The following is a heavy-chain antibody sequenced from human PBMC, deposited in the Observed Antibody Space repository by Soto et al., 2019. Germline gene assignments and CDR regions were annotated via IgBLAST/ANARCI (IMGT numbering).Heavy chain of an antibody. D-gene: IGHD3-10*01. V-gene: IGHV4-39*01. CDR3: ARQPYYGSGSYYNWFDP. CDR2: IYYSGST. J-gene: IGHJ5*02. Sequence: PSETLSLTCTVSGGSISSSSYYWGWIRQPPGKGLEWIGSIYYSGSTYYNPSLKSRVTISVDTSKNQFSLKLSSVTAADTAVYYCARQPYYGSGSYYNWFDPWGQGTLVTISS. CDR1: GGSISSSSYY.